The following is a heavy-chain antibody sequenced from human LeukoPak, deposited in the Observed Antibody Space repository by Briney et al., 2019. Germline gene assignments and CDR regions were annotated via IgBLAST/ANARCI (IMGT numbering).Heavy chain of an antibody. D-gene: IGHD1-26*01. J-gene: IGHJ5*02. V-gene: IGHV1-18*01. Sequence: ASVKVSCKTSGYTFSTYGLSWVRQAPGQGLEWRGGISGNIVKTHYAQKFQDTVTLTTDTSSTTASMELRSLRSDDTAMYYCARNAGSYFEFAPWGQGTLVTVSS. CDR2: ISGNIVKT. CDR3: ARNAGSYFEFAP. CDR1: GYTFSTYG.